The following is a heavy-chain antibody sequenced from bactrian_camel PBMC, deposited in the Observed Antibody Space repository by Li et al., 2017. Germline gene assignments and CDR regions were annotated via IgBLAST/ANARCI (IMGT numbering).Heavy chain of an antibody. J-gene: IGHJ4*01. D-gene: IGHD4*01. Sequence: QLVESGGRSVQAGGSLRLSCAASTSKFGTYYMGWFRQASGKEREGVASVDRYGSPEYADSAKGRFTISQDIDKKSLSLQMNSLRPEDTAAYYCATHQGPPCTLTQSLFPDWGQGTQVTVS. CDR3: ATHQGPPCTLTQSLFPD. CDR2: VDRYGSP. V-gene: IGHV3S55*01. CDR1: TSKFGTYY.